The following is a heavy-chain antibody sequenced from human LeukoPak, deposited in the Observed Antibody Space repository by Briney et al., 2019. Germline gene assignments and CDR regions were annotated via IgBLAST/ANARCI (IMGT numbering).Heavy chain of an antibody. V-gene: IGHV4-4*02. D-gene: IGHD3-3*01. CDR3: ARARDFWSGYSFDY. J-gene: IGHJ4*02. Sequence: PSGTLSLTCAVSGGSVSSDIWWSWVRQPPGKGLGWIGEIYHSGSTNYNPSLKSRVTISVDKSKNQFSLKLSSVTAADTAVYYCARARDFWSGYSFDYWGQGTLVTVSS. CDR2: IYHSGST. CDR1: GGSVSSDIW.